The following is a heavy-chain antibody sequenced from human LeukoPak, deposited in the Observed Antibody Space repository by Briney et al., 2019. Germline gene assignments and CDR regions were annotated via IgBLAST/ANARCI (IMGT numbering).Heavy chain of an antibody. CDR1: GFTFSSYA. CDR3: ARGTKITGTTPFDY. J-gene: IGHJ4*02. V-gene: IGHV3-23*01. Sequence: AGGSLRLSCAASGFTFSSYAMSWVRQAPGKGLEWVSAISGSGGSTYYADSVKGRFTISRDNAKNSLYLQMNSLRAEDMALYYCARGTKITGTTPFDYWGQGTLVTVSS. D-gene: IGHD1-7*01. CDR2: ISGSGGST.